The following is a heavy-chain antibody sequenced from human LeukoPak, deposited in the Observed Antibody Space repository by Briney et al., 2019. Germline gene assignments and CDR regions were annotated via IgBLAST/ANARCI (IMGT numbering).Heavy chain of an antibody. D-gene: IGHD6-19*01. V-gene: IGHV3-74*01. J-gene: IGHJ4*02. CDR3: AKDLIAEAGTGSDY. Sequence: PGGSLRLSCAASGFTFSSYWMHWVRQAPGKGLVWVSRINSDGSSTSYADSVKGRFTISRDNAKNTLYLQMNSLRAEDTALYYCAKDLIAEAGTGSDYWGQGTLVTVSS. CDR2: INSDGSST. CDR1: GFTFSSYW.